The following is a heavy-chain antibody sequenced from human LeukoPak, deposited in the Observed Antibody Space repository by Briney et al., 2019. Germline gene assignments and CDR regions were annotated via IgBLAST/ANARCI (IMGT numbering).Heavy chain of an antibody. V-gene: IGHV3-21*01. Sequence: GGSLRLSCAASGFTFSSYSMNWVRQAPGKGLEWVSSIGSSSSYIYYADSVKGRFTISRDNAKNSLYLQMNSLRAEDTAVYYCASFGVVTVEDIAWGQGTLVTVSS. CDR2: IGSSSSYI. D-gene: IGHD3-3*01. CDR3: ASFGVVTVEDIA. J-gene: IGHJ5*02. CDR1: GFTFSSYS.